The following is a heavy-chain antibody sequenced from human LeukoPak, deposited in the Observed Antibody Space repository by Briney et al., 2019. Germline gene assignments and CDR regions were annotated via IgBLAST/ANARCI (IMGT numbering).Heavy chain of an antibody. Sequence: PSETLSLTCTVSGGSISSYYWSWIRQPPGKGLEWIGYIYYSGSTNYNPSLKSRVTISVDTSKNQFSLKLSSVTAADTAVYYCARVGTPLYYYDSSGYFDYWGQGTLVTVSS. D-gene: IGHD3-22*01. CDR2: IYYSGST. CDR1: GGSISSYY. CDR3: ARVGTPLYYYDSSGYFDY. J-gene: IGHJ4*02. V-gene: IGHV4-59*01.